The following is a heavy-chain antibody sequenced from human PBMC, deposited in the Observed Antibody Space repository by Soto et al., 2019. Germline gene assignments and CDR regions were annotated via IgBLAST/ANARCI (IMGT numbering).Heavy chain of an antibody. CDR2: INHSGST. CDR3: AIGRSWLRVQGVPPFDY. Sequence: TSETLSLTCAVYGGSFSGYYWSWIRQPPGKGLEWIGEINHSGSTNYNPSLKSRVTISVDTSKNQFSLKLSPVTAADTAVYYCAIGRSWLRVQGVPPFDYWGQGTLVTVSS. J-gene: IGHJ4*02. CDR1: GGSFSGYY. V-gene: IGHV4-34*01. D-gene: IGHD3-10*01.